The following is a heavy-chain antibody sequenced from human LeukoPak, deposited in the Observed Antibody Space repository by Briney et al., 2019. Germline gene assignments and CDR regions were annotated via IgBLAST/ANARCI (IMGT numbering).Heavy chain of an antibody. Sequence: GSSVKVSCKASGGTFSSYAISWVRQAPGQGLERMGGIIPIFGTANYAQKFQGRVTITADESTSTAYMELSSLRSEDTAVYYCATLRDTAMVNNYYFDYWGQGTLVTVSS. D-gene: IGHD5-18*01. CDR1: GGTFSSYA. J-gene: IGHJ4*02. CDR3: ATLRDTAMVNNYYFDY. V-gene: IGHV1-69*01. CDR2: IIPIFGTA.